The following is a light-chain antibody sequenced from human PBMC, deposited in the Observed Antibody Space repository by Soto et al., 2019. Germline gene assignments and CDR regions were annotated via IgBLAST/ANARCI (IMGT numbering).Light chain of an antibody. V-gene: IGKV1-33*01. Sequence: DIEMTQSPSSVSASVGDRVTITCQASQDINNYLNWYQQKPGKAPKLLIYDASNLETGVPSRFSGGGSGTDFTFTISSLQPEDIATYYCQQYGNLLWTFGQGTKVEIK. CDR3: QQYGNLLWT. CDR1: QDINNY. J-gene: IGKJ1*01. CDR2: DAS.